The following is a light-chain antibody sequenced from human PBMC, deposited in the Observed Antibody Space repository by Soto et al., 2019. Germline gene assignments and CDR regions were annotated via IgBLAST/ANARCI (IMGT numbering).Light chain of an antibody. Sequence: QSALTQPASVSGSPGQSITISCTGTSSDVGGYNYVSWYQQHPGIAPKLLIYGVTNRPSGVSTRFSGSNSGNTASLTISGLQAEDEADYHCRSYTSASTQLHLFGTGTKLTVL. V-gene: IGLV2-14*01. CDR3: RSYTSASTQLHL. CDR2: GVT. CDR1: SSDVGGYNY. J-gene: IGLJ1*01.